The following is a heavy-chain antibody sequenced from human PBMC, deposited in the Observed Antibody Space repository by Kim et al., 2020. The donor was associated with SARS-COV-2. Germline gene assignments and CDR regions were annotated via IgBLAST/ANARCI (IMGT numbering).Heavy chain of an antibody. D-gene: IGHD6-19*01. CDR3: ARDRESSGWYGPLFDY. J-gene: IGHJ4*02. Sequence: GGSLRLSCAASGFTFSSYSMNWVRQAPGKGLEWVSYISSSSSTIYYADSVKGRFTISRDNAKNSLYLQMNSLRDEDTAVYYCARDRESSGWYGPLFDYWGQGTLVTISS. CDR2: ISSSSSTI. CDR1: GFTFSSYS. V-gene: IGHV3-48*02.